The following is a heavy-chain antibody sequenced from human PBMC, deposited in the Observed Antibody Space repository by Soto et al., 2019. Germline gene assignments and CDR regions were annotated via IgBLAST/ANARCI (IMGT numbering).Heavy chain of an antibody. CDR2: ISSNGGST. Sequence: GGSLRLSCAASGFTFSSYAMHWVRQAPGKGLEYVSAISSNGGSTYYANSVKGRFTISRDNSKNRLYLQMGSLRAEDMAVYYCARAGSSSSVGRPVPSKNDAFDIWGQGTMVTVSS. J-gene: IGHJ3*02. D-gene: IGHD6-6*01. V-gene: IGHV3-64*01. CDR3: ARAGSSSSVGRPVPSKNDAFDI. CDR1: GFTFSSYA.